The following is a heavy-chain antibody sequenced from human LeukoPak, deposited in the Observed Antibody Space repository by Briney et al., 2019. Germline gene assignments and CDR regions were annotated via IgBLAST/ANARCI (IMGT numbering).Heavy chain of an antibody. V-gene: IGHV4-39*01. Sequence: PSETLSLTCIVSGDSISSTTYYWGWIRQSPGKGLEWIASIYYSGSTYYNPSLQSRVTISVDTSNNQFSLKLSSVTAADTAVYYCAVTYYYDSTGYSHFDYWGQGILVTVSS. CDR1: GDSISSTTYY. CDR2: IYYSGST. D-gene: IGHD3-22*01. J-gene: IGHJ4*02. CDR3: AVTYYYDSTGYSHFDY.